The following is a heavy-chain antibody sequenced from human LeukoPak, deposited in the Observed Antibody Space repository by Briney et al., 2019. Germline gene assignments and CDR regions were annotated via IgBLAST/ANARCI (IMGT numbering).Heavy chain of an antibody. Sequence: SETLSLTCTVSGGSISTYYWTGIRQPPGKGLEWIGYIYYNGATSYNPSLKSRVTISVDTSKNQFSLKLTSVTAADTAVYYCAKYGGSGWVTDPWGQGTLVTVSS. V-gene: IGHV4-59*08. CDR2: IYYNGAT. CDR1: GGSISTYY. CDR3: AKYGGSGWVTDP. J-gene: IGHJ5*02. D-gene: IGHD6-19*01.